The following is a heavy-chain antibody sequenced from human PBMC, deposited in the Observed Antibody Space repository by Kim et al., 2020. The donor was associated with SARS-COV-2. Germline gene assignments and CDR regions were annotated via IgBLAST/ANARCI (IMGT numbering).Heavy chain of an antibody. V-gene: IGHV3-21*01. CDR2: ISSSSSYI. CDR3: ARDTGTPVGGGYDFDY. CDR1: GFTFSSYS. J-gene: IGHJ4*02. Sequence: GGSLRLSCAASGFTFSSYSMNWVRQAPGKGLEWVSSISSSSSYIYYADSVKGRFTISRDNAKNSLYLQMNSLRAEDTAVYYCARDTGTPVGGGYDFDYWGQGTLVTVSS. D-gene: IGHD2-15*01.